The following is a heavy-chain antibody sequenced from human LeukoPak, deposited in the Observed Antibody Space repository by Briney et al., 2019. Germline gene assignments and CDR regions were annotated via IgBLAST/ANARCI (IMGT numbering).Heavy chain of an antibody. J-gene: IGHJ4*02. D-gene: IGHD3-9*01. CDR2: ISGSGGST. V-gene: IGHV3-23*01. CDR3: AKADILTGYPSFDY. CDR1: GFTFSSYA. Sequence: GGSLRLSCAASGFTFSSYARSWVRQAPGKGLEWVSAISGSGGSTYYADSVKGRFTISRDNSKNTLYLQMNSLRAEDTAVYYCAKADILTGYPSFDYWGQGTLVTVPS.